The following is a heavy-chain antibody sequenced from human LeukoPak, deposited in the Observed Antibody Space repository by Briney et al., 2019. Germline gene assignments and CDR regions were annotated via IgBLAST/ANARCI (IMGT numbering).Heavy chain of an antibody. J-gene: IGHJ4*02. CDR1: GFTFSSYA. Sequence: GGSLRLSCAASGFTFSSYAMHWVRQAPGKGLEWVAVISYDGSNKYYADSVKGRFTISRDNSKNTLYLQMNSLRAEDTAVYYCAKLPTYYYDRSGYFEDYWGQGTLVTVSS. V-gene: IGHV3-30-3*02. CDR2: ISYDGSNK. D-gene: IGHD3-22*01. CDR3: AKLPTYYYDRSGYFEDY.